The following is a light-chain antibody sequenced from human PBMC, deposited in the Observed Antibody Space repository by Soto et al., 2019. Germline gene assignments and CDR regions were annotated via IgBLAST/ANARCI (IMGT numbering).Light chain of an antibody. V-gene: IGKV1-33*01. CDR2: DAS. Sequence: DIQMTQSPSSLSESVGDRVTITCQASQDIRNYLNWYQQKPGKAPNLLIYDASNLKTGVPSRFSGSGAGTDFTFSISSLQPEDIATYYCQHYDHLPPLSFGGGTKVAIK. J-gene: IGKJ4*02. CDR1: QDIRNY. CDR3: QHYDHLPPLS.